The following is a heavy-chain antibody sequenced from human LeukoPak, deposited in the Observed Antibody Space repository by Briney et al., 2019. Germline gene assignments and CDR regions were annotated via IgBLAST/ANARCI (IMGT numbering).Heavy chain of an antibody. CDR3: ANLWVTGMDN. D-gene: IGHD2-21*02. V-gene: IGHV3-23*01. CDR1: GFTFSNYA. Sequence: GGXLRLSCAASGFTFSNYAMSWVRQAPGKGLEWVSVISGSGDTTYYADSVKGRFTISRDNSKNTLYLQMNSLRAGDTAVYYCANLWVTGMDNWGQGTLVTVSS. CDR2: ISGSGDTT. J-gene: IGHJ4*02.